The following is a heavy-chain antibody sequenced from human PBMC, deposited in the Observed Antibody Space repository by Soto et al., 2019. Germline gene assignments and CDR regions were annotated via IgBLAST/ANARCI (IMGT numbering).Heavy chain of an antibody. V-gene: IGHV1-69*04. D-gene: IGHD1-26*01. J-gene: IGHJ4*02. Sequence: QVQLVQSGAEVKKPGSSVKVSCKASGGSFSNYALNWVRQAPGQGLEWMGRIVPFVGITKYAQKFQGRVXMXXDNSTSTAYMELSSLRSEDTAVYYCAREMGATNDYWGQGTLVTVSS. CDR3: AREMGATNDY. CDR2: IVPFVGIT. CDR1: GGSFSNYA.